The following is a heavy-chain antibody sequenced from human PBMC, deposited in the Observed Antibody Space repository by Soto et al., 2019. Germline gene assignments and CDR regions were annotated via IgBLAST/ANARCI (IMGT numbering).Heavy chain of an antibody. D-gene: IGHD3-9*01. V-gene: IGHV1-46*03. CDR1: GYTFTCYY. Sequence: ASVKVSCKASGYTFTCYYMHWVRQAPGQGLEWMGIINPSGGSTSYAQKFQGRVTMTRDTSTSTVYMELSSLRSEDTAVYYCARWGYFDWLSTHYYYYYMAVWGKGTTVTVSS. J-gene: IGHJ6*03. CDR3: ARWGYFDWLSTHYYYYYMAV. CDR2: INPSGGST.